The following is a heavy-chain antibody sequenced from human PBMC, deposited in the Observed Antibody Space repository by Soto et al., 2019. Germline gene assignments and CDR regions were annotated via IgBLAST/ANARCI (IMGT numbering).Heavy chain of an antibody. J-gene: IGHJ4*02. D-gene: IGHD5-18*01. Sequence: QVQLVQSGAEVKKPGASVKVSCKASDKTSLSYGISWVRQGPGQGLEWMGWISPYNGNKNYAQKLQGRVTMTTDTSTSTAYMELRSLRSYDTAVYYCATQIDTVMVFRDWGQGTLVTVSS. V-gene: IGHV1-18*01. CDR3: ATQIDTVMVFRD. CDR1: DKTSLSYG. CDR2: ISPYNGNK.